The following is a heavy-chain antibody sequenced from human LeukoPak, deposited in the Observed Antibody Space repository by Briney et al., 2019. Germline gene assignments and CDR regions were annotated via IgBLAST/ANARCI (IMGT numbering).Heavy chain of an antibody. J-gene: IGHJ4*02. D-gene: IGHD5-24*01. Sequence: GGSLRLSCAASGFTFSSYKMNWVRQAPGKGLEWVSSISSSSSYIYYADSVKGRFTISRDNAKNSLSLQMNSMRADDTAVYYCATESVELATISLGYWGQGTLVTVSS. CDR1: GFTFSSYK. CDR3: ATESVELATISLGY. V-gene: IGHV3-21*01. CDR2: ISSSSSYI.